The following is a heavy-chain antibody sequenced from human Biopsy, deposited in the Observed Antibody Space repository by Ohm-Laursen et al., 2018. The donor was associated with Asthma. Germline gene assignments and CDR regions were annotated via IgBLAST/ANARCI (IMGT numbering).Heavy chain of an antibody. J-gene: IGHJ4*02. CDR2: HDHEEGGT. CDR1: GYSLTDLS. D-gene: IGHD4-17*01. Sequence: ASVKVSCKISGYSLTDLSMHWVRQAPGQGLEWMGGHDHEEGGTVNARRSQGRVTMTEDTSTDTAYMELSGLSSDDTAVYYCASDFPKDYVRYNFQFWGQGTLVTVSS. V-gene: IGHV1-24*01. CDR3: ASDFPKDYVRYNFQF.